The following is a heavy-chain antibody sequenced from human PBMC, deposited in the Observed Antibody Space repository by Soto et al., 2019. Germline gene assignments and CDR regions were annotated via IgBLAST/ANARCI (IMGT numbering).Heavy chain of an antibody. CDR2: INANSGDT. CDR1: GYTFSGHY. J-gene: IGHJ4*02. V-gene: IGHV1-2*02. Sequence: QVQLVQSGAEVKKPGASVRVSCKASGYTFSGHYMHWIRQAPGQGPERLGWINANSGDTDRAPKFQDRLTMTRETSISTAYMELSRLRSDDTAVYYCARGGALDGTSPPFNHWGQGTLVTVSS. D-gene: IGHD6-19*01. CDR3: ARGGALDGTSPPFNH.